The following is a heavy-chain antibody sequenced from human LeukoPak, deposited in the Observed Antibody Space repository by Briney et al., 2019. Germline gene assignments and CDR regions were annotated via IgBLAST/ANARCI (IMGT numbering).Heavy chain of an antibody. CDR3: ARVTYGDYGGFGY. CDR2: IYSGGST. J-gene: IGHJ4*02. D-gene: IGHD4-17*01. CDR1: GFTVSSNY. Sequence: GGSLRLSCAASGFTVSSNYMSWVRQAPGKGLEWVSVIYSGGSTYYADSVKGRFTISRDNSKNTLYLQMNSLRAEDTAVYYCARVTYGDYGGFGYWGQGTLVTVSS. V-gene: IGHV3-53*01.